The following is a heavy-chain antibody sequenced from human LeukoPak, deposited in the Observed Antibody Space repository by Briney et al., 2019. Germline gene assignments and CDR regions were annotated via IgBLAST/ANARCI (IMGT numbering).Heavy chain of an antibody. V-gene: IGHV3-7*01. CDR2: IKQDGSEK. Sequence: GGSLRLSCAASGFTFSSYWMSWVRQAPGKGMEWVANIKQDGSEKYSVDSVKGRFTISRDNAKNSLYLQMNSLRTEDTAVYYCERDVRGSVTSYFYYYMDVWGKGTTVTVSS. CDR3: ERDVRGSVTSYFYYYMDV. D-gene: IGHD5-18*01. CDR1: GFTFSSYW. J-gene: IGHJ6*03.